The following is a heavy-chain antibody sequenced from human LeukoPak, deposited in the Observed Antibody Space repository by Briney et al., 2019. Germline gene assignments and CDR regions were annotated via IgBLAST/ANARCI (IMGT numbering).Heavy chain of an antibody. Sequence: PSETLSLTCAVSGYSISSGYYWGWIRPPPGKGLEWIGSIYHSGSTYYNPSLKSRVTISVDTSKNQFSLKLSSVTAADTAVYYCASGPYGSGSKIDYWGQGTLVTVSS. CDR3: ASGPYGSGSKIDY. J-gene: IGHJ4*02. CDR1: GYSISSGYY. D-gene: IGHD3-10*01. V-gene: IGHV4-38-2*01. CDR2: IYHSGST.